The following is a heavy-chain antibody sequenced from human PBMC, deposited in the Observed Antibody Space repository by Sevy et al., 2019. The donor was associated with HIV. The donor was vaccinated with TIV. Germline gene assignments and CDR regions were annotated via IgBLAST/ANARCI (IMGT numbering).Heavy chain of an antibody. CDR2: IIPIFGTA. CDR1: GGTFSSYA. Sequence: ASVKVSCKASGGTFSSYAISWVRQAPGQGLEWMGRIIPIFGTANYGQEFQGRVTITADESTSTAYMELSSLRSEDTAVYYCARDPPTLLWFGKDAFDTWGQGTMVTVSS. CDR3: ARDPPTLLWFGKDAFDT. J-gene: IGHJ3*02. V-gene: IGHV1-69*13. D-gene: IGHD3-10*01.